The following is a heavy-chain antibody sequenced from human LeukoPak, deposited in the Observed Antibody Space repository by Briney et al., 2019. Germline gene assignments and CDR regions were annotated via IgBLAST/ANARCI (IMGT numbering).Heavy chain of an antibody. D-gene: IGHD3-9*01. CDR1: GFSVSSYA. V-gene: IGHV3-23*01. J-gene: IGHJ4*02. Sequence: GGSLRLSCAASGFSVSSYAMSWVRQAPGKGLEWVSGISGSGISTHYADSVKGRFTISRDKSENTLYLQMNSLRVEDTAVYYCARAQYSDILTGPSDYWGQGTLVTVSS. CDR2: ISGSGIST. CDR3: ARAQYSDILTGPSDY.